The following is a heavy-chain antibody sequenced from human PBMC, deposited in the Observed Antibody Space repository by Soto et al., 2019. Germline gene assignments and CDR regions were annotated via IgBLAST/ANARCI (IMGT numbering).Heavy chain of an antibody. CDR1: GYTLTELS. Sequence: ASVKVSCKVSGYTLTELSMHWVRQAPGKGLEWMGGFDPEDGETIYAKKFQGRVTMTEDTSTDTAYMELSSLRPEDTAVYYCATDRNTGWSGDMGVWGQGTTLTLSS. J-gene: IGHJ6*02. V-gene: IGHV1-24*01. CDR3: ATDRNTGWSGDMGV. D-gene: IGHD3-10*01. CDR2: FDPEDGET.